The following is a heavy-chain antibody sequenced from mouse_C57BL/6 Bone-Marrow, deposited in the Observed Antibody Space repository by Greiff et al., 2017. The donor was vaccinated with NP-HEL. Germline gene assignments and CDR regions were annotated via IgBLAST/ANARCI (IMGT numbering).Heavy chain of an antibody. CDR2: IYPGDGDT. CDR3: ARPDYYGSSYEDYYAMDY. CDR1: GYAFSSSW. D-gene: IGHD1-1*01. Sequence: QVQLQQSGPELVKPGASVKISCKASGYAFSSSWMNWVKQRPGKGLEWIGRIYPGDGDTNYNGKFKGKATLTADKSSSTAYMQLSSLTSEDSAVYFCARPDYYGSSYEDYYAMDYWGQGTSVTVSS. V-gene: IGHV1-82*01. J-gene: IGHJ4*01.